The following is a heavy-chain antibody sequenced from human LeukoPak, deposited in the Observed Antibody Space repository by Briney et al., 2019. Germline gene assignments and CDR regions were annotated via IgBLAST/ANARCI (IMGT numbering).Heavy chain of an antibody. Sequence: GGSLRLSCEASGFMLNVYYMSWFRLAPGKGLEWLGYISSTGSYTTYADSVRGRFTISRDNAKNLLFLQMGNLRTEDTAVYYCARKLGGAQCGGDCFFDHWGQGTRVAVSS. J-gene: IGHJ4*01. CDR3: ARKLGGAQCGGDCFFDH. V-gene: IGHV3-11*03. CDR2: ISSTGSYT. CDR1: GFMLNVYY. D-gene: IGHD2-21*02.